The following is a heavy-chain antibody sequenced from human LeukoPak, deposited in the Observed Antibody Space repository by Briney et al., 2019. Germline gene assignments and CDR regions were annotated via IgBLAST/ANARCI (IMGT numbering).Heavy chain of an antibody. CDR2: IYYSGST. J-gene: IGHJ4*02. Sequence: PSETLSLTCTVSGGSISSGGYYWSWIRQHPGKGLEWIGYIYYSGSTNYNPSLKSRVTISVDTSKNQFSLKLSSVTAADTAVYYCARHNSEDDNFDYWGQGTLVTVSS. D-gene: IGHD1-20*01. V-gene: IGHV4-61*08. CDR1: GGSISSGGYY. CDR3: ARHNSEDDNFDY.